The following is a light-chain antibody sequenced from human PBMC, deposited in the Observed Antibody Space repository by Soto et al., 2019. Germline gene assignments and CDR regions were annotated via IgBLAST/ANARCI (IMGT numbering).Light chain of an antibody. V-gene: IGKV1-39*01. J-gene: IGKJ1*01. CDR1: QSITSF. CDR2: GAS. CDR3: QQSYSTPRT. Sequence: DIQLTQSPSSLSASVGDSVTITCRASQSITSFLNWYQQKPGEAPSLLIYGASSLQSGVPARFSGRGSGTDFTLTIFSLQAEDFATYYGQQSYSTPRTFGQGTKVEVK.